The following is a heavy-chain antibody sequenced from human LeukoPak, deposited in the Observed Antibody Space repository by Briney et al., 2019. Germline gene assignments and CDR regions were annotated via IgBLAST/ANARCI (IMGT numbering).Heavy chain of an antibody. CDR2: IYTSGST. CDR1: GGSISSGSYY. Sequence: PSETLSLTCTVSGGSISSGSYYWNWIRQPAGKGLEWIGRIYTSGSTNYNPSLKSRVTISIDTSKNQFSLKLTSVTAADTAVYYCAREGLRNVHNPLGYWGQGTLVTVPS. D-gene: IGHD5-24*01. J-gene: IGHJ4*02. CDR3: AREGLRNVHNPLGY. V-gene: IGHV4-61*02.